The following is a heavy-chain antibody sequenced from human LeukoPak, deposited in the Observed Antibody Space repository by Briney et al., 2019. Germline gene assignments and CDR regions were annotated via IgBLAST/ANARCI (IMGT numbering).Heavy chain of an antibody. V-gene: IGHV4-34*01. Sequence: SETLSLTCAVYGGSFSSYYWSWIRQPPGKGLEWIGEINHSGSTNYNPSLKSRVTISVDTSKNQFSLKLSSVTAADTAVYYCARGGIYIGYYFDYWGQGTLVTVSS. D-gene: IGHD5-12*01. CDR1: GGSFSSYY. J-gene: IGHJ4*02. CDR3: ARGGIYIGYYFDY. CDR2: INHSGST.